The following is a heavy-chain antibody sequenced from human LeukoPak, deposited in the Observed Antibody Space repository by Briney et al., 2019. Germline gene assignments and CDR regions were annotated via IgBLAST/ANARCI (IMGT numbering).Heavy chain of an antibody. Sequence: GGSLRLSCAVSGFTFSNYWMNWVRQAPGKGLEWVSSISISSSYIYYADSVKGRFTMSRDNAKNTLYLQMNSLRAEDTAVYYCARGIYDSNAFDIWGQGTMVTVSS. J-gene: IGHJ3*02. CDR2: ISISSSYI. V-gene: IGHV3-21*01. D-gene: IGHD3-22*01. CDR1: GFTFSNYW. CDR3: ARGIYDSNAFDI.